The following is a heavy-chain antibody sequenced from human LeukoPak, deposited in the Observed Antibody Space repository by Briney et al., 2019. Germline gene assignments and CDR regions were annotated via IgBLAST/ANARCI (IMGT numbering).Heavy chain of an antibody. J-gene: IGHJ4*02. Sequence: PGGSLRLSCVASGFTFTDHPMNWVRQAPGKGLEWISYIGGDGIAFYADSVKGRFTASKDDARKSMYLQMNSLRDEDTAVYYCAKDRANWAIDDWGQGTQVTVSS. CDR1: GFTFTDHP. CDR2: IGGDGIA. CDR3: AKDRANWAIDD. V-gene: IGHV3-69-1*01. D-gene: IGHD3-16*01.